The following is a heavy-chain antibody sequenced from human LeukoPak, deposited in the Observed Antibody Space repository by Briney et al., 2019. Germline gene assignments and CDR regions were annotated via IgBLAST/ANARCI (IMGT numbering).Heavy chain of an antibody. CDR1: GGSISSYY. Sequence: SETLSLTCTVSGGSISSYYWSWIRQPAGKGLEWIGRIYTSGSTNYNPSLKSRVTMSVDTSKNQFSLKLSSVTAADTAVYYGARVKYYYGSGSHWFDPWGQGTLVTVSS. V-gene: IGHV4-4*07. D-gene: IGHD3-10*01. CDR2: IYTSGST. J-gene: IGHJ5*02. CDR3: ARVKYYYGSGSHWFDP.